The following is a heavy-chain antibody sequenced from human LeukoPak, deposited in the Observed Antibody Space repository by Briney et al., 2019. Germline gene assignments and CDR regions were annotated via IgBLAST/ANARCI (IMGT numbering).Heavy chain of an antibody. D-gene: IGHD3-10*02. Sequence: GGSLRLSCAASGFTFSSYEMNWVRQAPGKGLEWVSYSSSGSTIYYADSVKGRFTISRDNAKNSLYLQMNGLRAEDTAVYYCAELGITMIGGVWGKGTTVTISS. CDR2: SSSGSTI. CDR3: AELGITMIGGV. V-gene: IGHV3-48*03. CDR1: GFTFSSYE. J-gene: IGHJ6*04.